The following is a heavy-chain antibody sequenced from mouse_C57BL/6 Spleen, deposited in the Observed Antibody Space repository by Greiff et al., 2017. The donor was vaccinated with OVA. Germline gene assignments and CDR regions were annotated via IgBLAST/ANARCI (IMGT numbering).Heavy chain of an antibody. CDR1: GFNIKDDY. V-gene: IGHV14-4*01. CDR3: TGTRAQATLYAMDY. Sequence: DVKLVESGAELVRPGASVKLSCTASGFNIKDDYMHWVKQRPEQGLEWIGWIDPENGDTEYASKFQGKATITADTSSNTAYLQLSSLTSEDTAVYYCTGTRAQATLYAMDYWGQGTSVTVSS. D-gene: IGHD3-2*02. J-gene: IGHJ4*01. CDR2: IDPENGDT.